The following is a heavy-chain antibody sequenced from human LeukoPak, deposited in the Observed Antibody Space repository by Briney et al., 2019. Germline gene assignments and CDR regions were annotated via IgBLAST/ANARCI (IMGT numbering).Heavy chain of an antibody. Sequence: GGSLRLSCTASGFTFGDYAMSWVRQALGKGLEWVGFIRSKAYGGTTEYAASVKGRFTISRDDSKSIAYLQMNSLKTEDTAVYYCTRVTPTHYYDSSGYYSWGQGTLVTVSS. CDR1: GFTFGDYA. CDR3: TRVTPTHYYDSSGYYS. CDR2: IRSKAYGGTT. D-gene: IGHD3-22*01. V-gene: IGHV3-49*04. J-gene: IGHJ4*02.